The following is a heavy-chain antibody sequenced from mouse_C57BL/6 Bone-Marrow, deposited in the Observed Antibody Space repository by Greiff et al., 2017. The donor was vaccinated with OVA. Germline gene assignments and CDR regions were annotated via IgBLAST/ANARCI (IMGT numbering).Heavy chain of an antibody. J-gene: IGHJ4*01. CDR3: ASHLLLRFYAMDY. D-gene: IGHD1-1*01. Sequence: QVQLQQSGAELVKPGASVKLSCKASGYTFTSYWMHWVKQRPGQGLEWIGMIHPNSGSTNYNEKFKSKATLTVDKSSSTAYMQLSSLTSEDSAVYYCASHLLLRFYAMDYWGQGTSVTVSS. V-gene: IGHV1-64*01. CDR2: IHPNSGST. CDR1: GYTFTSYW.